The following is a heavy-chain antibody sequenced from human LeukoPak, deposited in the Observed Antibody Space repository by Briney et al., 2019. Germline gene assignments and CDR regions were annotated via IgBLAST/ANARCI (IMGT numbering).Heavy chain of an antibody. CDR3: ARGKPNYYDSSGYYLSYFDY. CDR1: GGSISSGDYY. J-gene: IGHJ4*02. CDR2: IYYSGST. Sequence: ASETLSLTCTVSGGSISSGDYYWSWIRQPPGKGLERIGYIYYSGSTYYNPSLKSRVTISVDTSKNQFSLKLSSVTAADTAVYYCARGKPNYYDSSGYYLSYFDYWGQGTLVTVSS. D-gene: IGHD3-22*01. V-gene: IGHV4-30-4*01.